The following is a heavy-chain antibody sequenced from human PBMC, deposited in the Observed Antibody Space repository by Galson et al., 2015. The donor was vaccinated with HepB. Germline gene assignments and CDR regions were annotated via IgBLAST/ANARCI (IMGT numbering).Heavy chain of an antibody. CDR3: ARDSRAPRRLGIGAGWFDP. D-gene: IGHD3-10*01. Sequence: SVKVSCKASGYTFTGYAMHWVRQAPGQRLEWMGWINAGNGNTKYSQKFQGRVTITRDTSASTAYMELSSLRSEDTAVYYCARDSRAPRRLGIGAGWFDPWGQGTLVTVSS. CDR2: INAGNGNT. V-gene: IGHV1-3*01. J-gene: IGHJ5*02. CDR1: GYTFTGYA.